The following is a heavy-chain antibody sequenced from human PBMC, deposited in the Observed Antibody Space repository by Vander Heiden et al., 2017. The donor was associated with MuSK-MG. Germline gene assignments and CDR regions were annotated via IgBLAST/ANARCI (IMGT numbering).Heavy chain of an antibody. V-gene: IGHV3-23*01. CDR3: AKGRQLWLRGYFDS. J-gene: IGHJ4*02. Sequence: EVQLLDSGGGLVQPGGSLRLSCAASGFTFNSYAMSWVRQAPGKGLEWVSTMNGGGGSTYYADSVKGRFTISRDNSKNTLYLQMDSLRAEDTAVYYCAKGRQLWLRGYFDSWGQGTLVTVSS. D-gene: IGHD5-18*01. CDR1: GFTFNSYA. CDR2: MNGGGGST.